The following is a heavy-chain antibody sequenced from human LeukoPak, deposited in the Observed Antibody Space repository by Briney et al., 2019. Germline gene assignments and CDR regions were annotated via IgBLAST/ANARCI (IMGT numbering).Heavy chain of an antibody. CDR2: IYSGGST. J-gene: IGHJ4*02. V-gene: IGHV3-66*01. Sequence: GGSLRLSCAASGFTVSSNYMSWVRQAPGKGLEWVSVIYSGGSTYYADSVKGRFTISRDNSKNTLYLQMNSLRAEDTAVYYRARDTDSSGWYDYWGQGTLVTVSS. CDR1: GFTVSSNY. CDR3: ARDTDSSGWYDY. D-gene: IGHD6-19*01.